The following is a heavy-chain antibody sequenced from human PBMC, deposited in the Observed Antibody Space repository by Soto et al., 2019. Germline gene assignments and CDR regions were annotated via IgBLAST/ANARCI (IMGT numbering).Heavy chain of an antibody. V-gene: IGHV4-34*01. D-gene: IGHD6-13*01. CDR3: ARHVRGWQLMLDN. CDR2: INHSGST. J-gene: IGHJ4*02. Sequence: SETLSLTCAVYGGSFSGDYWTWIRQPPGTGLEWIGEINHSGSTNYNPSLKSRVTISVDTSKNQFSLKLSSVTATDTAVYYCARHVRGWQLMLDNWGQGSLVTVSS. CDR1: GGSFSGDY.